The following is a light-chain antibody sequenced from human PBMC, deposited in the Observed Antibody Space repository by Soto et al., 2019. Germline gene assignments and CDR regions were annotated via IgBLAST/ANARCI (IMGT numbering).Light chain of an antibody. CDR2: DAS. CDR1: QSVSSY. J-gene: IGKJ5*01. CDR3: QKRSNWHPPIT. V-gene: IGKV3-11*01. Sequence: EIVLTQSPATLSLSPGERATLSCRASQSVSSYLAWYQQKPGQAPRLLIYDASNRATGIPARFSGSGSGTDFTLTISSLEPEDFAVYYCQKRSNWHPPITFGQGTRPEIK.